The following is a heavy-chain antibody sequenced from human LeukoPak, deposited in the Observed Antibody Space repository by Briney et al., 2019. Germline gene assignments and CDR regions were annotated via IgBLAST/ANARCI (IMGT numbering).Heavy chain of an antibody. D-gene: IGHD3-10*01. V-gene: IGHV1-18*01. Sequence: ASVKVSCKASGYTFTSYGITWVRQAPGQGLEWMGWNSTYNGNTEYIEKFQGRVTMTTDTSTNTAYMELRSLRSDDTAVYYCARGSYGDYWGQGTLVTVSS. CDR2: NSTYNGNT. CDR3: ARGSYGDY. J-gene: IGHJ4*02. CDR1: GYTFTSYG.